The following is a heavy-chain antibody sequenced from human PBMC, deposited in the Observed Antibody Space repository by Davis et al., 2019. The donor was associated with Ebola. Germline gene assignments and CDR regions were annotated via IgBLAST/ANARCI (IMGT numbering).Heavy chain of an antibody. V-gene: IGHV3-66*01. J-gene: IGHJ4*02. CDR3: ARGPSTGNSFSY. Sequence: GESLKISCAASGFTVSSNYMSWVRQAPGKGLEWVSVIYSGGSTYYADSVKGRFTISRDHYKNTLYLQMNSLRDEDTAVYYWARGPSTGNSFSYWGQGTLVTVSS. CDR2: IYSGGST. CDR1: GFTVSSNY. D-gene: IGHD6-13*01.